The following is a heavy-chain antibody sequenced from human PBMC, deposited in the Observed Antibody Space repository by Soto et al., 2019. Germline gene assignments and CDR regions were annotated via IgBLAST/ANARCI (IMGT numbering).Heavy chain of an antibody. CDR1: GFTFIIYG. CDR3: ARDYYKYYDSSGYYRSPAY. D-gene: IGHD3-22*01. V-gene: IGHV3-30*03. J-gene: IGHJ4*02. Sequence: GGSLRLSCAASGFTFIIYGMHWVRQAPGQGLEWVALISYDGSDKDYADSVKGRFTISRDNSRNTLFLQMNSLRAEDTAVYYCARDYYKYYDSSGYYRSPAYWGQGTLVTVSS. CDR2: ISYDGSDK.